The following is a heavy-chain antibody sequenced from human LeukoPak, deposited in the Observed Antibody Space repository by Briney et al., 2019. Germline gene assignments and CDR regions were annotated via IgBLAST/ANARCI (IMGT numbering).Heavy chain of an antibody. V-gene: IGHV3-7*04. CDR3: ARGDKFSGDY. D-gene: IGHD2-15*01. CDR1: GFTFSTYR. CDR2: IHQDGNEK. J-gene: IGHJ4*02. Sequence: GGSLRPSCAASGFTFSTYRMSWVRQAPGKGLEWVANIHQDGNEKYYVDSVKGRFTISRDNAKNSLYLQMNSLRAEDTAVYYCARGDKFSGDYWGQGTLVTVSS.